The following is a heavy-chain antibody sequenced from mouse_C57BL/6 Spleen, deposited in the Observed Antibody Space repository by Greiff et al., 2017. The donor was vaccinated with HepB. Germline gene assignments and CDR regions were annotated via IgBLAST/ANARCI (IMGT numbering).Heavy chain of an antibody. D-gene: IGHD2-2*01. CDR1: GYAFTNYL. CDR2: INPGSGGT. V-gene: IGHV1-54*01. CDR3: ARGGGYGPFAY. Sequence: VQLQQSGAELVRPGTSVKVSCKASGYAFTNYLIEWVKQRPGQGLEWIGVINPGSGGTNYNEKFKGKATLTADKSSSTAYMQLSSLTSEDSAVYFCARGGGYGPFAYWGQGTLVTVSA. J-gene: IGHJ3*01.